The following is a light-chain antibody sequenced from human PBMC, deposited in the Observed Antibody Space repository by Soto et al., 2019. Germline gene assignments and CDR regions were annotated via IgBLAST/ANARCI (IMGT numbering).Light chain of an antibody. CDR1: RSDVGTYNL. J-gene: IGLJ1*01. V-gene: IGLV2-23*01. Sequence: QSALTQPASVSGSPGQSITFSCTVARSDVGTYNLVSWYQQHPNKTPKFIIYEATKRPSGVSARFSGSQSGNTASLTISGLRADDEADYYCFSYAGSPTSYVSGTGTKVTVL. CDR3: FSYAGSPTSYV. CDR2: EAT.